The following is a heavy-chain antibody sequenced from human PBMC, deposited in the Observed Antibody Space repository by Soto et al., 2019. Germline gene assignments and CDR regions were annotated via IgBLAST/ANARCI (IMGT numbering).Heavy chain of an antibody. Sequence: QVQLVESGGGVVQPGRSLRLSCAASGFTFSSYGMHWVRQAPGKGLEWVAIISYDGSNKYYADSVKGRFTIYRDNSKNTLYLQMNSLRAEDTAVYYCAKETSGYSSSWSYYYGMDVWGQGTTVTVSS. CDR3: AKETSGYSSSWSYYYGMDV. D-gene: IGHD6-13*01. CDR2: ISYDGSNK. J-gene: IGHJ6*02. CDR1: GFTFSSYG. V-gene: IGHV3-30*18.